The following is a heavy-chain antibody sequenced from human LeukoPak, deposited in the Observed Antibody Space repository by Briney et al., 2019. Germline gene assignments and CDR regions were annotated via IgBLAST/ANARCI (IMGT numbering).Heavy chain of an antibody. CDR2: INHSGST. CDR1: GGSFSGHY. V-gene: IGHV4-34*01. CDR3: ARRDDY. J-gene: IGHJ4*02. Sequence: SETLSLTCAVYGGSFSGHYWSWIRQPPGKGLEWIGEINHSGSTNYNPSLKSRVTISVDTSKNQFSLKLSAVTAADTAVYYCARRDDYWSQGTLVTVSS.